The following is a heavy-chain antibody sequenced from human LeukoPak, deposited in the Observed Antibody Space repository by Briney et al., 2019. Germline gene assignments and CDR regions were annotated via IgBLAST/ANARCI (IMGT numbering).Heavy chain of an antibody. D-gene: IGHD3-16*02. CDR2: ISSTSDYI. CDR3: VSGNDPDSTWENYRLDAFDI. J-gene: IGHJ3*02. V-gene: IGHV3-21*01. Sequence: GGSLRLSCAASGYTFSHYSVNWVRQAPGKGLEWVSSISSTSDYIYYADSVKGRFTISRDNTNSSLYLQMNSLRAEDTAVYYCVSGNDPDSTWENYRLDAFDIWGQGTTVIVSS. CDR1: GYTFSHYS.